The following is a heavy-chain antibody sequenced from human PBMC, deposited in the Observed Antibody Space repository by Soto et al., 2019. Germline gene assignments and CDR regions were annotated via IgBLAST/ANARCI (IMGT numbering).Heavy chain of an antibody. D-gene: IGHD2-2*01. J-gene: IGHJ6*02. CDR2: ISAYNGNT. Sequence: GASXKVSCKASGYTFTSYGISWVRQAPGQGLEWMGWISAYNGNTNYAQKLQGRVTMTTDTSTSTAYMELRSLRSDDTAVYYCARTGYCSSTSCYAWYYYYGMDVWGQGTTVTVSS. CDR3: ARTGYCSSTSCYAWYYYYGMDV. CDR1: GYTFTSYG. V-gene: IGHV1-18*01.